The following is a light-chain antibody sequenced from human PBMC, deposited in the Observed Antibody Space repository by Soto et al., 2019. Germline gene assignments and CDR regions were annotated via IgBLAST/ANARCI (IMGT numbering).Light chain of an antibody. CDR1: SSDVGGYNS. CDR2: DVS. V-gene: IGLV2-14*03. Sequence: QSVLTQPASVSGSPGQSITISCTGTSSDVGGYNSVSWYQHHPGKAPKLMIFDVSYRSSGVSSRFSGSKSDSTASLTISGLQAEDEADYYCNSYTTRSTYVFGTGTKATVL. J-gene: IGLJ1*01. CDR3: NSYTTRSTYV.